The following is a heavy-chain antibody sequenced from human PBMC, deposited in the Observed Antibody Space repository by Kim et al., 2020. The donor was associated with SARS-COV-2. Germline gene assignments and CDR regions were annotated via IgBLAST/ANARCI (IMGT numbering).Heavy chain of an antibody. D-gene: IGHD3-10*01. CDR3: ARADFPTRRGSITRWGMDV. V-gene: IGHV4-34*01. J-gene: IGHJ6*02. Sequence: SETLSLTCAVYGGSFSGYYWSWIRQPPGKGLEWIGEINHSGSTNYNPSLKSRVTISVDTSKNQFSLKLSSVTAADTAVYYCARADFPTRRGSITRWGMDVWGQGTTVTVSS. CDR2: INHSGST. CDR1: GGSFSGYY.